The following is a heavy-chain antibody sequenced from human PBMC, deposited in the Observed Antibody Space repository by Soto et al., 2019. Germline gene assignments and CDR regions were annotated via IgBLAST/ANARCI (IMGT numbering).Heavy chain of an antibody. V-gene: IGHV3-74*01. CDR2: INSDGSST. J-gene: IGHJ4*02. CDR1: GFTFSSYW. CDR3: ARELIWFGEIRX. Sequence: WGSLRLSCAASGFTFSSYWMHWVRQVPGKGLVWVSRINSDGSSTRYAYSVKGRVTISIDNAKNKLYLQMNSLRAEDTAVYYCARELIWFGEIRXWGQGTLVTVSX. D-gene: IGHD3-10*01.